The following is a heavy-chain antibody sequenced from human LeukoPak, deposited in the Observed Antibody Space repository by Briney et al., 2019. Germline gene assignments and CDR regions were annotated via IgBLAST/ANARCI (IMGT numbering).Heavy chain of an antibody. CDR2: IIPIFGTA. J-gene: IGHJ4*02. V-gene: IGHV1-69*13. Sequence: SVKVSCKASGYTFTGYYMHWVRQAPGQGLEWMGGIIPIFGTANYAQKFQGRVTITADESTSTAYMELSSLRSEDTAVYYCARTGPYCSSTSCYGYWGQGTLVTVSS. CDR1: GYTFTGYY. D-gene: IGHD2-2*01. CDR3: ARTGPYCSSTSCYGY.